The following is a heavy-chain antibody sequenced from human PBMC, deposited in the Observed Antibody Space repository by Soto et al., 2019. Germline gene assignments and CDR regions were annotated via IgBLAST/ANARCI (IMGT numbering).Heavy chain of an antibody. CDR1: EFTFSIYT. CDR3: HLLAWTVKTNYNFGADA. J-gene: IGHJ6*02. CDR2: IVSVGDDI. V-gene: IGHV3-21*01. Sequence: GSLRLSCAAPEFTFSIYTMNCVRHSPGKCLEWAASIVSVGDDIYYADSVKGRFTISRDSANHSLFLQMNSLRADDAAVYYCHLLAWTVKTNYNFGADAWGQATTVTXS. D-gene: IGHD4-4*01.